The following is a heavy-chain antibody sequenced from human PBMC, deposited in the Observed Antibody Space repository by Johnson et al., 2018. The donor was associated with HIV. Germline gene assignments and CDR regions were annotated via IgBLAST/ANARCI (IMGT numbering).Heavy chain of an antibody. CDR3: ARACRDGYTCDVFDI. Sequence: VQLVESGGGLVQPGGSLRLSCAASGFTVSSNYMSWVRQAPGKGLEWVSVIYSGGSTYTADSVTGRFTISRDNSKNTLYLQMNSLRAEDTAVYYCARACRDGYTCDVFDIWGQGTMVTVSS. CDR2: IYSGGST. J-gene: IGHJ3*02. CDR1: GFTVSSNY. V-gene: IGHV3-66*01. D-gene: IGHD5-24*01.